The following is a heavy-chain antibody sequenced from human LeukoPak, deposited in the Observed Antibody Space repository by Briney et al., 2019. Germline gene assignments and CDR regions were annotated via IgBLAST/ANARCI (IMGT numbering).Heavy chain of an antibody. CDR3: ARLHYYGSGIPFDY. D-gene: IGHD3-10*01. J-gene: IGHJ4*02. CDR2: INQDGSAK. V-gene: IGHV3-7*02. Sequence: GGSVRLSCAASGFTFSSYWMSWVRQAPGKGLEWVANINQDGSAKYYVDSVKGRVTISRDNAKSSLYLQMNSLRAEDTTIYYCARLHYYGSGIPFDYWGQGTLVTVSS. CDR1: GFTFSSYW.